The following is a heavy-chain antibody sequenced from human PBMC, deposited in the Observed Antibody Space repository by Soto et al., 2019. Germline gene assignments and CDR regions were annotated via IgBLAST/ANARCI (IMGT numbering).Heavy chain of an antibody. V-gene: IGHV3-48*02. Sequence: GGSLRLSCAASGFTFSSYSMNWVRQAPGKGLEWLSFIRSGGRAKYYADSVKGRFTISRDDAKNSLYLQMNSLREEDTAVYYCAREDIHGSYPTYRGQGTLVTVSS. CDR3: AREDIHGSYPTY. CDR2: IRSGGRAK. J-gene: IGHJ4*02. CDR1: GFTFSSYS. D-gene: IGHD1-26*01.